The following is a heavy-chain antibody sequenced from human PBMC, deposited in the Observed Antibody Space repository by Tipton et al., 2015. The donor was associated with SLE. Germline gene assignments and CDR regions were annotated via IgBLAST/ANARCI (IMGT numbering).Heavy chain of an antibody. D-gene: IGHD1-26*01. CDR1: GDSITSFNPY. V-gene: IGHV4-39*07. CDR2: LYHSGAT. J-gene: IGHJ4*02. Sequence: TLSLTCTVSGDSITSFNPYWGWIRQPPGRRLEYLASLYHSGATYYNPSLRSRLTISMDTSKNQFSLRLRSVTAADTAGYYCVRINSGASRLFDYWGQGMLVAVSS. CDR3: VRINSGASRLFDY.